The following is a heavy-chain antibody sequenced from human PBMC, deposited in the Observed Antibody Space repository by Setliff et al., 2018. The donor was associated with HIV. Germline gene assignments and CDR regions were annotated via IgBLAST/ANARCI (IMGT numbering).Heavy chain of an antibody. J-gene: IGHJ3*01. CDR2: IFPGGAT. CDR1: GHSIRSGYY. Sequence: SETLSLTCSVSGHSIRSGYYWGWIRHSPGKGLEWIGIIFPGGATNYNPSLTSRVTISVDTSKNHLFLKLTSVTAADTAVYYCARQITSVTPEMLVVNDAFDVWGQGKMVTVSS. V-gene: IGHV4-38-2*01. CDR3: ARQITSVTPEMLVVNDAFDV. D-gene: IGHD4-17*01.